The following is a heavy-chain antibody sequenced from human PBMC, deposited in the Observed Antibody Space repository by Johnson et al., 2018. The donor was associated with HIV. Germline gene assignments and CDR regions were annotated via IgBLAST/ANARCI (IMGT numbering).Heavy chain of an antibody. CDR2: IYSGGST. J-gene: IGHJ3*02. CDR1: GFTVSSNY. V-gene: IGHV3-53*01. D-gene: IGHD6-19*01. Sequence: VQLVESGGGVVQPGRSLRLSCAASGFTVSSNYMSWVRQAPGKGLEWVSVIYSGGSTYYADSVKGRFTISRDNSKNTLYLQMNSLRAEDTAVYYCARTPMEQWLAHDIWGQGTMVTVSS. CDR3: ARTPMEQWLAHDI.